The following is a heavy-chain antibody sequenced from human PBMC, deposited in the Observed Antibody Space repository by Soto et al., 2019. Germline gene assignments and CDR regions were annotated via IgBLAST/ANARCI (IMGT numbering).Heavy chain of an antibody. V-gene: IGHV1-69*12. CDR2: NIPVFQTA. CDR1: GGLLSSYP. CDR3: ARGGSGYTWFNEF. J-gene: IGHJ4*02. Sequence: QGQLVQSGAEVKKPGSSVKVSCKASGGLLSSYPISWVRQFPGQGLEWMGGNIPVFQTAYYTQRFQGRVTITADESTNTDYMELSSLRSEDTAIYYCARGGSGYTWFNEFWGQGTLVTVSS. D-gene: IGHD3-22*01.